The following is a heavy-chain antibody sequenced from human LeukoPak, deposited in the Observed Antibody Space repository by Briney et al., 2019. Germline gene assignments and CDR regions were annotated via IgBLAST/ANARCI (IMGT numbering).Heavy chain of an antibody. V-gene: IGHV3-48*01. CDR1: GFTFDDYA. Sequence: GRSLRLSCAASGFTFDDYAMHWVRQAPGKGLEWVSYISSGSSTIHYADSVKGRFTISRDNAKNSLYLQMNSLRAEDTAVYYCARDRIVGASDAFDIWGQGTMVTVSS. J-gene: IGHJ3*02. CDR2: ISSGSSTI. CDR3: ARDRIVGASDAFDI. D-gene: IGHD1-26*01.